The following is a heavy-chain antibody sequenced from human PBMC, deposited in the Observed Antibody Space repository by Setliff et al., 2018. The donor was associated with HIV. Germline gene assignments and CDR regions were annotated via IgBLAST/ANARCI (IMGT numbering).Heavy chain of an antibody. CDR1: GVSFGSSDYY. CDR2: FYYSGST. J-gene: IGHJ4*02. CDR3: ARHKSQPYYFDY. V-gene: IGHV4-39*01. Sequence: NPSETLSLTCTVSGVSFGSSDYYRAWICQPPGKGLEWIGSFYYSGSTYYNPSLKSRVTISVDTSKNQFSLRLTSVTAADTAVYYCARHKSQPYYFDYWGQGTLVTVSS.